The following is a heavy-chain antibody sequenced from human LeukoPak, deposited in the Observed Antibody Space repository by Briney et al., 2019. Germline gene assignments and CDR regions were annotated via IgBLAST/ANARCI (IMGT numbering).Heavy chain of an antibody. CDR1: GFTFSAYW. Sequence: GGSLRLSCVVSGFTFSAYWMTWVRQTPGKGLEWVANIKQDGSEKYYVESVKGRFTIPRDNAKNTLNLQMNSLRAEDTAVYYCARDLGQYYDTSDNWFDPWGQGTLVTVSS. J-gene: IGHJ5*02. D-gene: IGHD3-22*01. CDR2: IKQDGSEK. V-gene: IGHV3-7*01. CDR3: ARDLGQYYDTSDNWFDP.